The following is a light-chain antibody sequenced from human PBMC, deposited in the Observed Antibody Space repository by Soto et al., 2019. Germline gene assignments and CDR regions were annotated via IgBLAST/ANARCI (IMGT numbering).Light chain of an antibody. Sequence: QSALTQPASVSGSPGQSITISCTGTSSDVGGYNYVSWYQQHPGKAPQLMIYDVSNRPSGVSNRFSGSKSGNTASLNISGLQAEDEADYYCSSYTSSSTLVVFGGGTQLTVL. V-gene: IGLV2-14*01. CDR2: DVS. CDR1: SSDVGGYNY. CDR3: SSYTSSSTLVV. J-gene: IGLJ2*01.